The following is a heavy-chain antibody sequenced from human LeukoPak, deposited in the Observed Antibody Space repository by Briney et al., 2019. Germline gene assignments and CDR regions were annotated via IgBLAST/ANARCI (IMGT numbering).Heavy chain of an antibody. CDR2: IIPILGIA. D-gene: IGHD3-22*01. Sequence: SVKVSCKASGGTSSSYAISRVRQAPGQGLEWMGRIIPILGIANYAQKFQGRVTITADKSTSTAYMELSSLRSEDTAVYYCARATAYYYDSSGYSNWFDPWGQGTLVTVSS. V-gene: IGHV1-69*04. CDR1: GGTSSSYA. J-gene: IGHJ5*02. CDR3: ARATAYYYDSSGYSNWFDP.